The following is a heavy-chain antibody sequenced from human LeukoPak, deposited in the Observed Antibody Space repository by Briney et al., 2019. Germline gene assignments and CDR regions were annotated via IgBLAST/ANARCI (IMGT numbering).Heavy chain of an antibody. CDR3: ARVLASYGPLGY. V-gene: IGHV1-24*01. CDR2: FDPEDGET. J-gene: IGHJ4*02. CDR1: GYTLTELS. D-gene: IGHD5-18*01. Sequence: ASVKVSFTVSGYTLTELSMHWVRQAPGKGLEWMGGFDPEDGETIYAQKFQGRVTITADESTSTAYMELSSLRSEDTAVYYCARVLASYGPLGYWGQGTLVTVSS.